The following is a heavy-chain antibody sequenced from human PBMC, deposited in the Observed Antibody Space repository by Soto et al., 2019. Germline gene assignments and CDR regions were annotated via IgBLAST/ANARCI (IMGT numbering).Heavy chain of an antibody. CDR2: MNPNSGHT. Sequence: ASVKVSSKASGYTFTSHDINWVRQASGQWLEWMGWMNPNSGHTGYAQKFQGRVTMTRNTSISTAYMELSSLRSEDTAVYYCARGVGCSDGSCSDFDYWGQGTLVTVSS. D-gene: IGHD2-15*01. CDR1: GYTFTSHD. J-gene: IGHJ4*02. CDR3: ARGVGCSDGSCSDFDY. V-gene: IGHV1-8*01.